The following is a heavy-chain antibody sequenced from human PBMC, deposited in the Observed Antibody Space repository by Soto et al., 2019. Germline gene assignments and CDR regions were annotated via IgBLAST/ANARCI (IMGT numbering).Heavy chain of an antibody. V-gene: IGHV3-23*01. CDR1: GFTFSSYA. CDR2: ISGSGGST. CDR3: SASSGWYNAFDI. D-gene: IGHD6-19*01. Sequence: GGSLRLSCAASGFTFSSYAMSWVRQAPGKGLEWVSAISGSGGSTYYADSVKGRFTISRDNSKNTLYLQMNSLRAEDTAVYYCSASSGWYNAFDIWGQGTMVTVSS. J-gene: IGHJ3*02.